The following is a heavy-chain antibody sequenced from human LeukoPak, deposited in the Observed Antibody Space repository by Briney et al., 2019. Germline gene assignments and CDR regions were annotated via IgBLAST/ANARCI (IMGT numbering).Heavy chain of an antibody. J-gene: IGHJ4*02. D-gene: IGHD3-22*01. CDR1: GFTVSNYD. V-gene: IGHV3-33*01. CDR2: IRKDGNNK. CDR3: ARDWEYGSSGTTPDY. Sequence: HPRRSLRLSCAASGFTVSNYDMHWVRQAPGKGLEWVAVIRKDGNNKDYADSVKGRFTLSRDTFKNTLYLRMNSLRAEDTAVYYCARDWEYGSSGTTPDYWGQGTLVTVSS.